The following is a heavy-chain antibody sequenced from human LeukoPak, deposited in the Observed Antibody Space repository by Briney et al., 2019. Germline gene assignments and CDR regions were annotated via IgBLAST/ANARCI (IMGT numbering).Heavy chain of an antibody. D-gene: IGHD4-17*01. CDR3: ARQDYGDSDAFDI. CDR1: GFTFDNYG. CDR2: IHWNGGRT. Sequence: PGGSLRLSCAASGFTFDNYGINWVRQAPGKGLEWVSRIHWNGGRTGYADSVKGRFTISRDNAKNSLYLQMNSLRAEDTAVYYCARQDYGDSDAFDIWGQGTMVTVSS. J-gene: IGHJ3*02. V-gene: IGHV3-20*04.